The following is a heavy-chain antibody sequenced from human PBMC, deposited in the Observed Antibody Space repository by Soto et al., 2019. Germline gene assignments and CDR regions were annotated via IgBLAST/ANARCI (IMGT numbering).Heavy chain of an antibody. D-gene: IGHD1-1*01. CDR3: ERGSGIVALTGELEDVKYDN. CDR1: GQSFSGHS. V-gene: IGHV4-34*01. Sequence: QVQLQQWGAGLVKPSETLSLSCAVYGQSFSGHSWAWIRQPPGKGLEWIGEINESGSTYENPSLKSRVTISTDTSKNQFSLKLSSVSAADTAAYFCERGSGIVALTGELEDVKYDNWGQGDLVNVSS. CDR2: INESGST. J-gene: IGHJ4*02.